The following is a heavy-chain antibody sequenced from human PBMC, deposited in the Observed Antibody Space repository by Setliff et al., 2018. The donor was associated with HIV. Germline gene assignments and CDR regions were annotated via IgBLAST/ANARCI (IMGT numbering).Heavy chain of an antibody. J-gene: IGHJ4*02. CDR1: GYSFRAYG. V-gene: IGHV3-33*08. CDR3: ARGAAADYYFDY. Sequence: GGSLRLSCEVSGYSFRAYGMHWVRQVPGKGLDWVALIWYDGVQKYYADSVKGRFTISRDNSKNTLYLQMNSLRAEDTAVYYCARGAAADYYFDYWGQGTLVTVSS. CDR2: IWYDGVQK. D-gene: IGHD6-13*01.